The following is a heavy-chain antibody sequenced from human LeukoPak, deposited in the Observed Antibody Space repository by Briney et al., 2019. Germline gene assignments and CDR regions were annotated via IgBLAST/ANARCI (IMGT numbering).Heavy chain of an antibody. D-gene: IGHD3-22*01. CDR1: GFTFSSYS. CDR2: ISSSSSYI. J-gene: IGHJ6*02. Sequence: GGSLRLSCAASGFTFSSYSMNWVRQAPGKGLEWVSSISSSSSYIYYADSVKGRFTISRGNAKNSLYLQMNSLRAEDTAVYYCARDYYDSSGYYYYYYYGMDVWGQGTTVTVSS. CDR3: ARDYYDSSGYYYYYYYGMDV. V-gene: IGHV3-21*01.